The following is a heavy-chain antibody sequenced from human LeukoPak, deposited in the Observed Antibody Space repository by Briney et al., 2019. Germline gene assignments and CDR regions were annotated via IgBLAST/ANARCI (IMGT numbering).Heavy chain of an antibody. D-gene: IGHD3-3*01. CDR2: INHSGST. CDR1: GGSFSGYY. J-gene: IGHJ5*02. V-gene: IGHV4-34*01. CDR3: AASADYDFWSGSLVALRSQTNWFDP. Sequence: SETLSLTCAVYGGSFSGYYWSWIRQPPGKGLEWIGEINHSGSTNYNPSLKSRVTISVDTSRNQFSLKLSSVTAADTAVYYCAASADYDFWSGSLVALRSQTNWFDPWGQGTLVTVSS.